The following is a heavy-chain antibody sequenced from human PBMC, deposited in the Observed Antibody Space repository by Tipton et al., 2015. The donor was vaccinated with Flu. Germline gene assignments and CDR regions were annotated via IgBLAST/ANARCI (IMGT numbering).Heavy chain of an antibody. Sequence: GSLRLSCAASGFTFSSYSMNWVRQAPGKGLEWVSSISSSSSYIYYADSVKGRFTISRDNAKNSLYLQMNSLRAEDTAVYYCARDCSGGSCYEWWGAFDYWGQGTLVTVSS. D-gene: IGHD2-15*01. CDR1: GFTFSSYS. J-gene: IGHJ4*02. CDR3: ARDCSGGSCYEWWGAFDY. V-gene: IGHV3-21*01. CDR2: ISSSSSYI.